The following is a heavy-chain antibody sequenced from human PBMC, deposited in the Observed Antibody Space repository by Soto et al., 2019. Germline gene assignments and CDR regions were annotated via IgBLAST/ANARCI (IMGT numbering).Heavy chain of an antibody. CDR2: IDNDGSTR. Sequence: SGGSLRLSCAASGFTFSTYWMHWVRQAPGRGLVWVSRIDNDGSTRTYADSVKGRFTISRDNAKNTLYLQMNSLRAEDTAVYYCARAKQINYFGSSGYYSGPFDIWGQGTMVTVPS. J-gene: IGHJ3*02. V-gene: IGHV3-74*01. D-gene: IGHD3-22*01. CDR3: ARAKQINYFGSSGYYSGPFDI. CDR1: GFTFSTYW.